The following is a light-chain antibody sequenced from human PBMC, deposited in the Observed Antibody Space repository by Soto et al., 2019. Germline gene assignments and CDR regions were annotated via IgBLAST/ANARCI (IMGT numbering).Light chain of an antibody. CDR2: EVS. CDR1: SSDVGGYNY. CDR3: SSYTRSSTLV. J-gene: IGLJ1*01. Sequence: QSALTQPASVSGSPGQSITISCTGTSSDVGGYNYVSWYQQHPGKAPKLMIYEVSNRPSGVSNRFSGSKSGNTASLTISGLQAEDEAVYYCSSYTRSSTLVFGTGTKVTVL. V-gene: IGLV2-14*01.